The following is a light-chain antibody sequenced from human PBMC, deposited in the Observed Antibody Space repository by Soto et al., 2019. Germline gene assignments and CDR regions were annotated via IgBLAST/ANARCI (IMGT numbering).Light chain of an antibody. CDR2: SAS. CDR3: QQYGIV. Sequence: EVVLTQSPDTLSLSPGEGATLSCRASQTISSNYVAWYQQKPGQAPRLLIYSASTRATGTPDRLSGSGSGTHFTLTISRLEPEDFAVYYCQQYGIVFGPGTKVDIK. V-gene: IGKV3-20*01. CDR1: QTISSNY. J-gene: IGKJ3*01.